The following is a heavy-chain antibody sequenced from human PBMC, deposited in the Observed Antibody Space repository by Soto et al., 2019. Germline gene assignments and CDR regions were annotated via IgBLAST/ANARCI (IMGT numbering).Heavy chain of an antibody. D-gene: IGHD3-10*01. CDR2: ISAYNGNT. CDR1: GYTFTSYG. Sequence: ASVKVSCKASGYTFTSYGISWVRQAPGQGLEWMGWISAYNGNTNYAQKLQGRVTMTTDTSTSTAYMELRSLRSDDTAVYYCARTYFYASGRSPKWFDPWGQGTLVTVSS. CDR3: ARTYFYASGRSPKWFDP. J-gene: IGHJ5*02. V-gene: IGHV1-18*01.